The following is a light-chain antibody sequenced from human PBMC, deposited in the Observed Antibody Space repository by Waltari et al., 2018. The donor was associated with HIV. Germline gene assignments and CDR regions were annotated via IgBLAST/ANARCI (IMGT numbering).Light chain of an antibody. CDR1: KLGDKY. CDR2: QRN. V-gene: IGLV3-1*01. CDR3: QAWDGTAVV. J-gene: IGLJ2*01. Sequence: SYELTQSPSVSVSPGQTVYIACSGNKLGDKYVCWYQQKPGQSPVLVIYQRNKRPSGIPERFSGSNSGNMATLTISGTQAMDEADYYCQAWDGTAVVFGGGTKLTVL.